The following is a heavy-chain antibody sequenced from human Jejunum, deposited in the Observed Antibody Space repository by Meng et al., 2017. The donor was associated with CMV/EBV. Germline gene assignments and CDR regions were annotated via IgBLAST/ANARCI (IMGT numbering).Heavy chain of an antibody. D-gene: IGHD4-11*01. CDR2: VAHSGSI. Sequence: GSVNSGDSLWTWIRQSPGKGLEGIGDVAHSGSINYKHSLKSRGIRAIDTSKNQFSLKLSSVTAADTAVYYCTREIVRDYTRDGMDVWGQGTTVTVSS. V-gene: IGHV4-61*08. J-gene: IGHJ6*02. CDR1: GSVNSGDSL. CDR3: TREIVRDYTRDGMDV.